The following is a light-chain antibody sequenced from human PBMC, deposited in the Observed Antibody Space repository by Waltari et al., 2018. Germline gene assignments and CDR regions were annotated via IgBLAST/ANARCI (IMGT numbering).Light chain of an antibody. Sequence: QSVLPQPPSVSAAPGQRVSISCTGNTSNIGGGYHVHWYQQIPGTAPKLHIYNKNNRPAGVLVRFSGSKSVTSASLAISGLQAEDEAHYYCQSYDMRLSGVLFGGGTKFTVL. CDR3: QSYDMRLSGVL. CDR2: NKN. J-gene: IGLJ3*02. CDR1: TSNIGGGYH. V-gene: IGLV1-40*01.